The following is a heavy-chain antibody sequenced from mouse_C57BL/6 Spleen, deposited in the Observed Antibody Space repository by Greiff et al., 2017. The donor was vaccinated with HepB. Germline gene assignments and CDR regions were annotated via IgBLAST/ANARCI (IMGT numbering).Heavy chain of an antibody. V-gene: IGHV5-4*01. Sequence: DVKLVESGGGLVKPGGSLKLSCAASGFTFSSYAMSWVRQTPEKRLEWVATISDGGSYTYYPDNVKGRFTISRDNAKNNLYLQMSHLKSEDTAMYYCARDEGVYDGGYYFDYWGQGTTLTVSS. CDR3: ARDEGVYDGGYYFDY. CDR1: GFTFSSYA. J-gene: IGHJ2*01. CDR2: ISDGGSYT. D-gene: IGHD2-3*01.